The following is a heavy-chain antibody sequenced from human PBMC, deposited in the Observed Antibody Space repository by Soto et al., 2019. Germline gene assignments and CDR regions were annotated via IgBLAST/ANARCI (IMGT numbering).Heavy chain of an antibody. Sequence: GGSLRLSCAASGFTFSSYSMNWVRQAPGKGLEWVSYISGNSSTIYYADSVKGRFTISRDNAKNSLYLQMNSLRAEDTAVYYCARYRTTGDYWGQGTLVTVSS. CDR3: ARYRTTGDY. J-gene: IGHJ4*02. CDR2: ISGNSSTI. CDR1: GFTFSSYS. D-gene: IGHD1-1*01. V-gene: IGHV3-48*01.